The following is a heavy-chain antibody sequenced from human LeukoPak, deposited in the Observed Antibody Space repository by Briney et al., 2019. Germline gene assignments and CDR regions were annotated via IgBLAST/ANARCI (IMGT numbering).Heavy chain of an antibody. J-gene: IGHJ4*02. CDR2: IWYDGSNK. V-gene: IGHV3-33*01. CDR1: GFTFSSYG. Sequence: GGSLRLSCAASGFTFSSYGMHWVRQAPGKGLEWVAVIWYDGSNKYYADSVKGRFTISRDNSKNTLYLQMNSLRAEDTAVYYCAGDGGYGDYEEFDYWGQGALVTVSS. CDR3: AGDGGYGDYEEFDY. D-gene: IGHD4-17*01.